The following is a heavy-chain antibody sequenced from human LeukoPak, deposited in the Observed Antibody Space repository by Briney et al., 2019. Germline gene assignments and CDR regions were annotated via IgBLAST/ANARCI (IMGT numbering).Heavy chain of an antibody. CDR2: ISGSGGGP. J-gene: IGHJ5*02. CDR3: AKDYRAGATRWFDP. CDR1: GLTFSSYA. D-gene: IGHD1-26*01. Sequence: GGSLRLSCAASGLTFSSYAMTWVRQAPGKGLEWVSTISGSGGGPSYADSVKGRFTISRDNSKDALYLQMNSLRAEDTAVYYCAKDYRAGATRWFDPWGQGTLVTVSS. V-gene: IGHV3-23*01.